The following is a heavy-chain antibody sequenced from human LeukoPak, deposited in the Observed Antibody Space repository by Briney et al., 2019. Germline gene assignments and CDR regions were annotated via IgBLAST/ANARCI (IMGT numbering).Heavy chain of an antibody. CDR1: GGSISSYY. J-gene: IGHJ6*02. Sequence: SETLSLTCTVSGGSISSYYWSWIRQPAGKGLEWIGRIYSSGSTNYNPSLKSRVTVSVDTSKNQLSLKLTSVTAADAAVYYCASAPSTSYYYYYGMDVWGQGTTVTVSS. CDR2: IYSSGST. CDR3: ASAPSTSYYYYYGMDV. V-gene: IGHV4-4*07.